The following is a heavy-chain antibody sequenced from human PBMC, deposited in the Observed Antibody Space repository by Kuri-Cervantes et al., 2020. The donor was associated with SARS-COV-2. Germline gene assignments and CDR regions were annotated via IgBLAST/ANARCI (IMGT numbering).Heavy chain of an antibody. J-gene: IGHJ6*03. CDR1: GFTFSSYS. CDR3: SRTYDSSGSLYYYYYMDV. CDR2: ISSSSSTI. V-gene: IGHV3-48*01. D-gene: IGHD3-22*01. Sequence: GGSLRLSCAASGFTFSSYSMNWVRQAPGKGLEWVSYISSSSSTIYYADSVKGRFTISRDSAKNSLYLQMNSLRAEDTAVYYCSRTYDSSGSLYYYYYMDVWGKGTTVTVSS.